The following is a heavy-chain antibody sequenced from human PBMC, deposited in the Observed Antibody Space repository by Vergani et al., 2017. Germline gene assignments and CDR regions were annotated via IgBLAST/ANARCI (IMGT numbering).Heavy chain of an antibody. J-gene: IGHJ4*02. CDR3: ARDRIAAAGFTSPPYDY. CDR1: GFTFSSYG. Sequence: QVQLVESGGGVVQPGRSLRLSCAASGFTFSSYGMHWVRQAPGKGLEWVAVIWYDGSNKYYADSVKGRFTISRDNSKNTQYMQMNSLRAEDTAVYYCARDRIAAAGFTSPPYDYWGQGTLVTVSS. V-gene: IGHV3-33*01. CDR2: IWYDGSNK. D-gene: IGHD6-13*01.